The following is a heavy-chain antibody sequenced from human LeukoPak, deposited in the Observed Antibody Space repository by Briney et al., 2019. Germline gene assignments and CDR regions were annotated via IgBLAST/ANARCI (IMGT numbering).Heavy chain of an antibody. Sequence: ASVKVSCQISGYTSTNYAISWMRQAPGQELEWMGWISVRKGNTNYTQKLQDRVTMTTDTSTSTAYMELRSLTSDDTAVYYCARGNDHGDCWIDYWGQGTLVTVSS. CDR3: ARGNDHGDCWIDY. CDR2: ISVRKGNT. D-gene: IGHD4-17*01. J-gene: IGHJ4*02. CDR1: GYTSTNYA. V-gene: IGHV1-18*01.